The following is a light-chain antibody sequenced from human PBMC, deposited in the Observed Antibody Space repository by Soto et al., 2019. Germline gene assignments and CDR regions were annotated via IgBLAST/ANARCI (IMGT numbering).Light chain of an antibody. CDR1: SSDVGGYNY. Sequence: QSALTQPRSVSGSPGQSVTISCTGTSSDVGGYNYVSWYQQHPGKAPKLMIYDVSKRPSGVPDRFSGSKSGNTASLTISGLQAECEADYYCCSYAGSYSWVFGGGTKLTVL. V-gene: IGLV2-11*01. J-gene: IGLJ3*02. CDR3: CSYAGSYSWV. CDR2: DVS.